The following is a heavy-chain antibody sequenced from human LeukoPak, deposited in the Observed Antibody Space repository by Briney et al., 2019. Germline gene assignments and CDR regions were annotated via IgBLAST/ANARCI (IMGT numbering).Heavy chain of an antibody. Sequence: GGSLRLSCAASGLTFSSYAMSWVRQAPGKGLEWVSFISGSGGSTYYADSLKGRFTISRDNSKNTLYLQMHSLRAEDTAVYYCAKGGKWELYRGAFDIWGQGTVVTVSS. V-gene: IGHV3-23*01. CDR3: AKGGKWELYRGAFDI. CDR1: GLTFSSYA. J-gene: IGHJ3*02. D-gene: IGHD1-26*01. CDR2: ISGSGGST.